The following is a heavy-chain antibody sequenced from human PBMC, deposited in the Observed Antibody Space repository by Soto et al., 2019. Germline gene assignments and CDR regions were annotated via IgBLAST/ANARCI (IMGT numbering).Heavy chain of an antibody. Sequence: ASVKVSCKASGYTFTSHGISWVRQAPGQGLEWMGWISAYNGNTNYAQKLQGRVTMTTDTSTSTAYMELRSLRSDDTAVYYCAKTDLDLGELSLPTFSYYFDYWGQGTLVTVSS. D-gene: IGHD3-16*02. CDR1: GYTFTSHG. CDR3: AKTDLDLGELSLPTFSYYFDY. J-gene: IGHJ4*02. CDR2: ISAYNGNT. V-gene: IGHV1-18*01.